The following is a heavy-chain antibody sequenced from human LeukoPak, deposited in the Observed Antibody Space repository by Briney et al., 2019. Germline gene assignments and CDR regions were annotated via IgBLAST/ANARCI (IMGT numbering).Heavy chain of an antibody. CDR2: IYYSGST. Sequence: SETLSLTCTVSGGSISSSSYYWGWIRQPPGKGLEWIGSIYYSGSTYYNPSLKSRVTISVGTSKNQFSLKLSSVTAADTAVYYCARLRYSRPIDVDYWGQGTLVTVSS. CDR1: GGSISSSSYY. D-gene: IGHD2-21*01. J-gene: IGHJ4*02. V-gene: IGHV4-39*01. CDR3: ARLRYSRPIDVDY.